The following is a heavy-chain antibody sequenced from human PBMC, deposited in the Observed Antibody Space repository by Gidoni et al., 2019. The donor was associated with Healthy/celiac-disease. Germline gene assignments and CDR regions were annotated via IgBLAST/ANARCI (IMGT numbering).Heavy chain of an antibody. Sequence: EVQLVESGGGLVQLGGSLRLSCAASGSTFISYSMNWVRQAPGKGLEWVSYISSSSSTIYYADSVKGRFTISRDNAKNSLYLQMNSLRDEDTAVYYCATRIYGDYYYYGMDVWGQGTTVTVSS. V-gene: IGHV3-48*02. CDR2: ISSSSSTI. J-gene: IGHJ6*02. CDR1: GSTFISYS. D-gene: IGHD4-17*01. CDR3: ATRIYGDYYYYGMDV.